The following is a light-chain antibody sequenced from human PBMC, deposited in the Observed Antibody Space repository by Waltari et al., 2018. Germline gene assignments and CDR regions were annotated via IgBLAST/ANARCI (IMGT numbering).Light chain of an antibody. CDR2: RNK. J-gene: IGLJ1*01. Sequence: QSVLTQPPSASGTPGQRVTISCSGSSSHIGSNYVYWYQQLPGTAPKLLIYRNKQRPSGVPDRCSGSKSGTSASLAISGLRSEDEADYYCAAWDDSLSGRVFGTGTKVTVL. CDR3: AAWDDSLSGRV. CDR1: SSHIGSNY. V-gene: IGLV1-47*01.